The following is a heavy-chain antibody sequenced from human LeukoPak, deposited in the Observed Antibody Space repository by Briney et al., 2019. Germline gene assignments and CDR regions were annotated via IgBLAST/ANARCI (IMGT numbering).Heavy chain of an antibody. CDR1: GFTFSSYS. CDR2: ISSSSNYI. V-gene: IGHV3-21*01. D-gene: IGHD1/OR15-1a*01. J-gene: IGHJ4*02. Sequence: GGSLRLSCAASGFTFSSYSMNWVRQAPGRGLEWVSSISSSSNYILYADSVKGRFNITRDNAKKSLNLQTNSLRAEDTAVYYSAREGNNHMIWGQGTLVTVSS. CDR3: AREGNNHMI.